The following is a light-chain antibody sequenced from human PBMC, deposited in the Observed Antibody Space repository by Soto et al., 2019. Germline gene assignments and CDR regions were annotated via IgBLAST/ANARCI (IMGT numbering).Light chain of an antibody. V-gene: IGLV4-69*01. CDR1: SGHSSYA. CDR3: QTWGTGYWV. J-gene: IGLJ3*02. Sequence: QPVLTQSPSASASLGASVKLTCTLSSGHSSYAIAWYQQQPEKGPRYLMKLNSDGSHTKGDGIPDRFSGSSSGAERYLTISSIQSEDEADYYCQTWGTGYWVFGGGTKLTVL. CDR2: LNSDGSH.